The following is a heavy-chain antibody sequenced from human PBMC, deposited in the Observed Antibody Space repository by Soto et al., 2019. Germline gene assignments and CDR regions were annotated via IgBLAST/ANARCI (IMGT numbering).Heavy chain of an antibody. J-gene: IGHJ6*02. Sequence: EVQLVESGGGLVQPGGSLRLSCAASGFTFSNYWMYWVRQAPGKGLVWVSRVNNDGTDTTPAASVKGRFTISRDNAENTLYLQMNSLRAEDTAVYYCARGGLQHALDVWGQGSTVTVSS. V-gene: IGHV3-74*03. D-gene: IGHD6-13*01. CDR2: VNNDGTDT. CDR3: ARGGLQHALDV. CDR1: GFTFSNYW.